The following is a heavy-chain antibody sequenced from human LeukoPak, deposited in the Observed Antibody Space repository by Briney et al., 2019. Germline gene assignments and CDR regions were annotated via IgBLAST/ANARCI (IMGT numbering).Heavy chain of an antibody. Sequence: GGSLRLSCAASGFTFSTYSFNWVRQAPGKGLEWVAFINDKNTIYYADSVKGRLTISSDNAKNSLYLQMNSLRDEDTAVYYCARDYPYSGSYSGSAIDYWGQGTLVTVSS. J-gene: IGHJ4*02. CDR2: INDKNTI. D-gene: IGHD1-26*01. CDR1: GFTFSTYS. V-gene: IGHV3-48*02. CDR3: ARDYPYSGSYSGSAIDY.